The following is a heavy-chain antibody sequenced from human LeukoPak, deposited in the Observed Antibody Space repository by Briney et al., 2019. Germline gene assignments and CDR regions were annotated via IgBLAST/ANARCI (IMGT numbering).Heavy chain of an antibody. D-gene: IGHD2-21*02. Sequence: GGSLRLSCAASGFTFSSYAMTWVRQAQGKGLEWVGTISGSGDTTYCADSVKGRFTTSRDNSKNTLYLQMNSLRAEDTAVYYCAKGKSYCGGDCYNYWGQGTLVTVSS. CDR1: GFTFSSYA. CDR3: AKGKSYCGGDCYNY. J-gene: IGHJ4*02. CDR2: ISGSGDTT. V-gene: IGHV3-23*01.